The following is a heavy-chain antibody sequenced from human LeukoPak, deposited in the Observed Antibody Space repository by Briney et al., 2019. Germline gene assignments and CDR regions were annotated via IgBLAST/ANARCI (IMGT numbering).Heavy chain of an antibody. D-gene: IGHD6-6*01. CDR1: GGSISSGGYY. CDR3: ARGGYSSSSSNWFDP. J-gene: IGHJ5*02. Sequence: PSQTLSLTCTVSGGSISSGGYYWSWIRQPSGKGLEWIGYIYHSGSTYYNPSLKSRVTISVDRSKNQFSLKLSSVTAADTAVYYCARGGYSSSSSNWFDPWGQGTLVTVSS. V-gene: IGHV4-30-2*01. CDR2: IYHSGST.